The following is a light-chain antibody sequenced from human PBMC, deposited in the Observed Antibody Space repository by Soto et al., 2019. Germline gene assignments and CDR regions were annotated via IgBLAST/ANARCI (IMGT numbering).Light chain of an antibody. CDR2: AES. CDR1: ESISRH. CDR3: QQTYSTLSLT. Sequence: DIQMTQSPSSLSASVGDRVTITCRASESISRHLNWYQQKPGKAPKILIYAESSLQNGVPSRFRRSGSGTDFTLTITNLQPEDVATYYCQQTYSTLSLTFGQGTRLDI. J-gene: IGKJ5*01. V-gene: IGKV1-39*01.